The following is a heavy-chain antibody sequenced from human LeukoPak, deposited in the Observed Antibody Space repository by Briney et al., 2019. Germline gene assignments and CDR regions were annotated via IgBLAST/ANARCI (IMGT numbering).Heavy chain of an antibody. CDR3: ARDRPGRYFDY. CDR2: IYSGGST. J-gene: IGHJ4*02. V-gene: IGHV3-66*01. Sequence: AGGSLRLSCAASGFTFSSYAMNWVRQAPGKGLEWVSVIYSGGSTYYADSVKGRFTISRDNSKNTLYLQMNSLRAEDTAVYYCARDRPGRYFDYWGQGTLVTVSS. CDR1: GFTFSSYA. D-gene: IGHD2-15*01.